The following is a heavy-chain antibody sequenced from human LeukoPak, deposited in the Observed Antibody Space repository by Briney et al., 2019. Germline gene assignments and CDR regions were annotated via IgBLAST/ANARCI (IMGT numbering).Heavy chain of an antibody. D-gene: IGHD3/OR15-3a*01. V-gene: IGHV3-48*03. J-gene: IGHJ4*02. Sequence: PGGSLRLSCAASGFTFSSYEMNWVRQAPGKGLEWVSYISSSGSTIYYADSVKGRFTISRDNAKNSLYLQMNSLRAEDTAVYYCARWTGDSSFTFDYWGQGTLVTVSS. CDR3: ARWTGDSSFTFDY. CDR1: GFTFSSYE. CDR2: ISSSGSTI.